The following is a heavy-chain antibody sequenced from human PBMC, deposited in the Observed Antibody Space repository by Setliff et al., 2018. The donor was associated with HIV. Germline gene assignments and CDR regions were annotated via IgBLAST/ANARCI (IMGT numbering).Heavy chain of an antibody. CDR2: ISHSGNT. CDR3: AREGGYDYGYTIFY. CDR1: YFSIDNGYY. Sequence: SVTLSLTCTVSYFSIDNGYYWGWIRQPPGKGLEWFASISHSGNTYYNPSLKSRVSISLDTSKNQFSLKLSSVTAADTAIYFCAREGGYDYGYTIFYWGQGTLVTVSS. V-gene: IGHV4-38-2*02. D-gene: IGHD5-18*01. J-gene: IGHJ4*02.